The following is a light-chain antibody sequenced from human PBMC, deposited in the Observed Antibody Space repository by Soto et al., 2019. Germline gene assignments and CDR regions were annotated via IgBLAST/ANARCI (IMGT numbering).Light chain of an antibody. CDR1: SSDVGDYNY. J-gene: IGLJ2*01. Sequence: QSALTQPASVSGSPGQSITISCAGTSSDVGDYNYVSWYQQHPGKAPKLMIYDVTNRPSGVSNRFSGSKSGNTASLTISGLQAADDADYYCSSYTSSSTRVFGGGTKLTVL. CDR2: DVT. CDR3: SSYTSSSTRV. V-gene: IGLV2-14*03.